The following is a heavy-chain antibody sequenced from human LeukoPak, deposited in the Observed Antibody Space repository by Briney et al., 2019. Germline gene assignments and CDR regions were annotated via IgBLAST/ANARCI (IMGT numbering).Heavy chain of an antibody. CDR3: ARAGEGYCSSTSCYKRPGPFDY. J-gene: IGHJ4*02. CDR1: GGSFSGYY. V-gene: IGHV4-34*01. CDR2: INHSGST. Sequence: SETLSLTCAVYGGSFSGYYWSWIRQPPGKGLEWIGEINHSGSTNYNPSLKSRVTISVDTSKNQFSLKLSSVTAADTAVYYCARAGEGYCSSTSCYKRPGPFDYWGQGTLVTVSS. D-gene: IGHD2-2*02.